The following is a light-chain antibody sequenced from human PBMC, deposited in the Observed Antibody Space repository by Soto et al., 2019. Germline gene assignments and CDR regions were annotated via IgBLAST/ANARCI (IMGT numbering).Light chain of an antibody. Sequence: DIQMTQSPSTLSGSVGDRVTITCRASQTISSWLAWYQQKPGKAPKLLIYKASTLKSGIPSRFSGSGSGTEFTLNIRSLQPDDFATYYCQHYTSYSEAFGQGTQVELK. V-gene: IGKV1-5*03. CDR3: QHYTSYSEA. CDR2: KAS. CDR1: QTISSW. J-gene: IGKJ1*01.